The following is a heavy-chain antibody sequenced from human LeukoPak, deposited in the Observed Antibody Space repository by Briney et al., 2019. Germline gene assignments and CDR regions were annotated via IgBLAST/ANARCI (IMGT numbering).Heavy chain of an antibody. CDR1: GFTVSSNY. CDR2: IYSGGST. D-gene: IGHD4-11*01. Sequence: GGSLRLSCAASGFTVSSNYMSWVRQAPGKGLEWVSVIYSGGSTYYADSVKSRFTISRDNSKNTLYLQMNSLRAEDTAVYYCARDYSNYATFDYWGQGTLVTVSS. CDR3: ARDYSNYATFDY. V-gene: IGHV3-53*01. J-gene: IGHJ4*02.